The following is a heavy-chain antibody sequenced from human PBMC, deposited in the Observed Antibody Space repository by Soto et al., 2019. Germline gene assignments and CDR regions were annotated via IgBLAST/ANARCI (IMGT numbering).Heavy chain of an antibody. CDR2: IYNSGTT. CDR1: GAPISSGGFY. D-gene: IGHD2-15*01. J-gene: IGHJ4*02. CDR3: AKVVVAATRHTDFDS. Sequence: SETLSLTCNVSGAPISSGGFYWSWIRQHPGKGPEWIGYIYNSGTTFYNPSLGSRVTMSLDASKNRFSLQLRSVTAADTAVYYCAKVVVAATRHTDFDSWGQGTLVTVSS. V-gene: IGHV4-30-4*08.